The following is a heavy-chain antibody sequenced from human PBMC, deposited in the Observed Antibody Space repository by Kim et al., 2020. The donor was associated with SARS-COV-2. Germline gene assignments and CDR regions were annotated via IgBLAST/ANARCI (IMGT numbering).Heavy chain of an antibody. V-gene: IGHV4-39*07. CDR1: GGSISSSSYY. CDR3: ARPLKADAFDI. Sequence: SETLSLTCTVSGGSISSSSYYWGWIRQPPGKGLEWIGSIYYSGSTYYNPSLKSRVTISVDTSKNQFSLKLSSVTAADTAVYYCARPLKADAFDIWGQGTMVTVSS. CDR2: IYYSGST. J-gene: IGHJ3*02.